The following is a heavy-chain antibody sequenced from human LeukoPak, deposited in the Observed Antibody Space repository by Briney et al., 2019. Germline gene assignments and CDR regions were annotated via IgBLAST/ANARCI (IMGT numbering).Heavy chain of an antibody. CDR2: IAASGTT. J-gene: IGHJ4*02. CDR3: ARFPYFEGFDY. CDR1: GGSISSGGYY. V-gene: IGHV4-61*08. Sequence: PSETLSLTCTVSGGSISSGGYYWSWIRQPPGKGLEFIGYIAASGTTKHNPSLKSRVTLSMDTSKNQFSLKLRSVTAADTAVYFCARFPYFEGFDYWGQGTQVIVSS. D-gene: IGHD3-9*01.